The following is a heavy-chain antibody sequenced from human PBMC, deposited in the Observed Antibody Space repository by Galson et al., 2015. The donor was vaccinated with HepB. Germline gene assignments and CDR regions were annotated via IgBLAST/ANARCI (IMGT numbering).Heavy chain of an antibody. CDR3: AKDHLGGYSYDPIGPYGAFDI. Sequence: SLRLSCAASGFTFDDYAMHWVRQAPGKGLEWVSGISWNSGSIGYADSVKGRFTISRDNAKNSLYLQMNSLRAEDTALYYCAKDHLGGYSYDPIGPYGAFDIWGQGTMVTVSS. CDR1: GFTFDDYA. CDR2: ISWNSGSI. V-gene: IGHV3-9*01. D-gene: IGHD5-18*01. J-gene: IGHJ3*02.